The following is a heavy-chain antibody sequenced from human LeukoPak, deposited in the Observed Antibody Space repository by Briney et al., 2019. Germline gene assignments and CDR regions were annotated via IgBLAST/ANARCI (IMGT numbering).Heavy chain of an antibody. D-gene: IGHD2-8*02. CDR2: IYPGDSET. J-gene: IGHJ4*02. V-gene: IGHV5-51*01. Sequence: GESLKISCKASGYSFASYWIGWVRQMPGKGLEWMGLIYPGDSETRHSPSFQGQVTISADKSIATAYLQWSSLKASDTAIYYCVRHVSTYWYGDYWGQGTLVTVPS. CDR1: GYSFASYW. CDR3: VRHVSTYWYGDY.